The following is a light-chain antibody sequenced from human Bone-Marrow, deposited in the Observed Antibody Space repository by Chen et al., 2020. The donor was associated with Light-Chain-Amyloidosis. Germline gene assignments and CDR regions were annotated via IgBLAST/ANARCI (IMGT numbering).Light chain of an antibody. CDR3: QERTNWPLYT. V-gene: IGKV3-11*01. J-gene: IGKJ2*01. CDR2: DAS. Sequence: EIVLTQSPATLSLSPGERAALSCRASQRISKFLAWYQHKPGQAPRLLIYDASIRATGIPARFSGSGSGTEFTLTINSLEPEDFAVYYCQERTNWPLYTFGQGTKLEI. CDR1: QRISKF.